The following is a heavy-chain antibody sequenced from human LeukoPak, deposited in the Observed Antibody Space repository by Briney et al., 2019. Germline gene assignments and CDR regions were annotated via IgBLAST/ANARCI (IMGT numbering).Heavy chain of an antibody. CDR2: INPNSGGT. V-gene: IGHV1-2*02. CDR3: ARVKSYYYDTSDKDAFDI. Sequence: GASVKVSCKASGYTSTGYYMHWVRQAPGQGLEWMGWINPNSGGTNYAQKFQGRVTMTRDTSISTAYMELSRLRSEDTAVYYCARVKSYYYDTSDKDAFDIWGQGTMVTVSS. D-gene: IGHD3-22*01. CDR1: GYTSTGYY. J-gene: IGHJ3*02.